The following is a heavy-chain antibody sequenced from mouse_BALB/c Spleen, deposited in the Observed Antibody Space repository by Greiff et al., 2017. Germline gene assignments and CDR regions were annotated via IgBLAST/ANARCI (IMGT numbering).Heavy chain of an antibody. D-gene: IGHD2-3*01. Sequence: EVQLVESGGGLVQPKGSLKLSCAASGFTFNTYAMHWVCQAPGKGLEWVARIRSKSNNYATYYADSVKDRFTISRDDSQSMLYLQMNNLKTEDTAMYYCVREGLLLYAMDYWGQGTSVTVSS. CDR1: GFTFNTYA. V-gene: IGHV10-3*03. J-gene: IGHJ4*01. CDR3: VREGLLLYAMDY. CDR2: IRSKSNNYAT.